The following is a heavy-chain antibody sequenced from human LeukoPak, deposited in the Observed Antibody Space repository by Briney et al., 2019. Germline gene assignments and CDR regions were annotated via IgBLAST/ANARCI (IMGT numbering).Heavy chain of an antibody. D-gene: IGHD3-22*01. CDR1: GFTFSSYS. CDR2: ISSSSSYI. V-gene: IGHV3-21*01. Sequence: PGGSLRLSCAASGFTFSSYSMNWVRQAPGKGLEWVSSISSSSSYIYYADSVKGRFTISRDNAKNSLYLQMNRLRAEDTAVYYCARDKIYYDSSGYLPFDYWGQGTLVTVSS. J-gene: IGHJ4*02. CDR3: ARDKIYYDSSGYLPFDY.